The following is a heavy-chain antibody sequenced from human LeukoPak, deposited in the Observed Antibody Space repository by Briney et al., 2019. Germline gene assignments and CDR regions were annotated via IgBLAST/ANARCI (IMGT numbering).Heavy chain of an antibody. CDR2: MNWYGCST. J-gene: IGHJ3*02. V-gene: IGHV3-20*04. D-gene: IGHD3-10*01. Sequence: PGGSVRLSCAASGLTFHDYGMREVRQAPGRGLAWVAGMNWYGCSTGYAHSVKRRFTISRDNAKNSLYLQMNSLRAEDTALYYCARDFMVRGVITDAFDIWGQGTMVTVSS. CDR3: ARDFMVRGVITDAFDI. CDR1: GLTFHDYG.